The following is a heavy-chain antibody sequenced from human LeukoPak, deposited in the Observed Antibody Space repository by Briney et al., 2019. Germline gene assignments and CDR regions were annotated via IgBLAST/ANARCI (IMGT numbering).Heavy chain of an antibody. V-gene: IGHV4-39*07. J-gene: IGHJ4*02. CDR1: GGSIRSSNSF. CDR3: AKATAAPSSYFFDH. CDR2: IYYNGNT. Sequence: SETLSLTCSVSGGSIRSSNSFWGWIRQPPGERLEWIATIYYNGNTYYNPSLQSRVTISVDTSTNQFSLKLNSVIAADTAVYYCAKATAAPSSYFFDHWGQGTLVTVSS. D-gene: IGHD6-25*01.